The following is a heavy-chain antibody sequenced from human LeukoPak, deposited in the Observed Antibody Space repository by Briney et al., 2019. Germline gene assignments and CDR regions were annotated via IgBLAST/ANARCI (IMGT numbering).Heavy chain of an antibody. J-gene: IGHJ5*02. CDR3: AKATVTTWGNWFDP. Sequence: GGSLRLSCAASGFTVSSYAMSWVRQAPGKGLEWVSAISGSGGSTYYADSVEGRFTLSRDNSKNTLYLQMNSLRAEDTAVYYCAKATVTTWGNWFDPWGQGTLVTVSS. V-gene: IGHV3-23*01. CDR1: GFTVSSYA. CDR2: ISGSGGST. D-gene: IGHD4-17*01.